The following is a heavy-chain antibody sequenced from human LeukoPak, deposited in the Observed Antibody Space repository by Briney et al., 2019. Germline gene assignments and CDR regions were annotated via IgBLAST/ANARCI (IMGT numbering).Heavy chain of an antibody. Sequence: PGGSLRLSCAASGFTFSDYYMSWIRQAPGKGLEWVSDISSNSSYTNYADSVKGRFTISRDNAKNSLYLQMNSLRAEDTAVYYCARVARYYDSSGYYFGAFDIWGQGTMVTVSS. V-gene: IGHV3-11*05. D-gene: IGHD3-22*01. J-gene: IGHJ3*02. CDR2: ISSNSSYT. CDR3: ARVARYYDSSGYYFGAFDI. CDR1: GFTFSDYY.